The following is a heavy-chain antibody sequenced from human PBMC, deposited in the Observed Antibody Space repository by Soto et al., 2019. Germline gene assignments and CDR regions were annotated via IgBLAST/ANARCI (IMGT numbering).Heavy chain of an antibody. J-gene: IGHJ6*02. CDR1: GFTSTSSA. CDR2: IVVGSGNT. V-gene: IGHV1-58*01. CDR3: AATPDADRGDYYYYGMDV. D-gene: IGHD3-10*01. Sequence: SVKVSCKASGFTSTSSAVQWVRQARGQRLEWIGWIVVGSGNTNYAQKFQERDTITRDMSTSTDYMELSSLRSEDTAVYYFAATPDADRGDYYYYGMDVWGQGTTVTVSS.